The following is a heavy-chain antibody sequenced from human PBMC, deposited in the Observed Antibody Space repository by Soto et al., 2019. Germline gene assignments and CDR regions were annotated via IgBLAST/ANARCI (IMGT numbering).Heavy chain of an antibody. CDR3: ARANFRYCSGGSCYSCDY. D-gene: IGHD2-15*01. Sequence: QVQLVESGGGVVQPGRSLRLSCAASGFTFSSYGMHWVRQAPGKGLEWVAVIWYDGSNKYYADSVKGRFTISRDNSKNTLYLQMNSLRAEDTAVYYCARANFRYCSGGSCYSCDYWGQGTLVTVSS. CDR1: GFTFSSYG. J-gene: IGHJ4*02. V-gene: IGHV3-33*01. CDR2: IWYDGSNK.